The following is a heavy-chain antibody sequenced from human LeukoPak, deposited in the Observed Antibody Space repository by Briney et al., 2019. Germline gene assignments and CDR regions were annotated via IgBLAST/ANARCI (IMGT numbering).Heavy chain of an antibody. CDR3: ARLISTSSSRFSDY. V-gene: IGHV3-23*01. D-gene: IGHD6-6*01. CDR1: GFTFSSYA. Sequence: GGSLRLSCAASGFTFSSYALSWVRQAPGKGLEWVSAISISGENTYYADSVKGRFTISRDTSRNTLYLQMHSLRAEDTAVYYCARLISTSSSRFSDYWGQGTLVTVSS. J-gene: IGHJ4*02. CDR2: ISISGENT.